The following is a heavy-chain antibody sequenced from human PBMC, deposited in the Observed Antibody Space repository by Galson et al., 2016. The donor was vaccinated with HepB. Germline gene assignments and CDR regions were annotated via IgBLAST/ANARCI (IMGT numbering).Heavy chain of an antibody. V-gene: IGHV3-23*01. J-gene: IGHJ6*04. D-gene: IGHD1-26*01. CDR1: GFTFNNYG. Sequence: SLRLSCAASGFTFNNYGMAWVRQAPGKGLEVVSSISRSGDSTAYADSVKGRFTISRDTSMHTLSLQMNSLSAEDTSLSDCGQGSTAPAVWGKGTTVTVSS. CDR2: ISRSGDST. CDR3: GQGSTAPAV.